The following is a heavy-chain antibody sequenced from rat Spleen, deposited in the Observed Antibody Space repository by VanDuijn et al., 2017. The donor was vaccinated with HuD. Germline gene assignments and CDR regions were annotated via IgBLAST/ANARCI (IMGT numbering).Heavy chain of an antibody. D-gene: IGHD4-3*01. CDR3: ARHGRGGTTYHYVMDV. V-gene: IGHV5-7*01. Sequence: EVQLVESGGGLVQPGRSLKLSCVASGFTFSDYYMAWVRQAPTKGLEWVATISYDGSTTYYRDSVKGRFTISRDDGKSTLYLQIDSLKSEDTATYYCARHGRGGTTYHYVMDVWGQGASVTVSS. CDR2: ISYDGSTT. J-gene: IGHJ4*01. CDR1: GFTFSDYY.